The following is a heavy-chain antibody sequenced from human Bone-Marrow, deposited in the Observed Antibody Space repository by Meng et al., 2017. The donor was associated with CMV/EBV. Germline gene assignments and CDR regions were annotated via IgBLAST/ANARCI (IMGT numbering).Heavy chain of an antibody. CDR1: GFTVSSNY. J-gene: IGHJ3*02. D-gene: IGHD2-2*01. CDR3: ARQLGYCSSTNCYPGAFDI. Sequence: GGSLRLSCAASGFTVSSNYMSWVRQAPGKGLEWVSIIYSGGSTYYADSVKGRFTISRDNSKNTLYLQMNSLRAEDTAVYHCARQLGYCSSTNCYPGAFDIWGQETMVTV. CDR2: IYSGGST. V-gene: IGHV3-53*01.